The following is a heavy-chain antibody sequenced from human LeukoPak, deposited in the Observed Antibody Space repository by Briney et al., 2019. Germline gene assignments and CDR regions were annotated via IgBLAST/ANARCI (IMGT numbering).Heavy chain of an antibody. CDR2: INHSGST. CDR1: GGSISSGSYY. Sequence: SETLSLTCTVSGGSISSGSYYWSWIRQPPGKGLEWIGEINHSGSTNYNPSLKSRVTISVDTSKNQFSLKLSSVTAADTAVYYCARAGGEGDSSGLQPQPYDYWGQGTLVTVSS. V-gene: IGHV4-39*07. J-gene: IGHJ4*02. D-gene: IGHD3-22*01. CDR3: ARAGGEGDSSGLQPQPYDY.